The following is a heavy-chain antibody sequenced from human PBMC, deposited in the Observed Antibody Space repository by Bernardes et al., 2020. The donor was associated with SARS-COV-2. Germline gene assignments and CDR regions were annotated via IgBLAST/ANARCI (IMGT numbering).Heavy chain of an antibody. CDR2: FDPEDGET. CDR1: GYTLTELS. D-gene: IGHD1-26*01. Sequence: ASVKVSCKVSGYTLTELSMHWVRQAPGKGLEWMGGFDPEDGETIYAQKFQGRVTMTEDTSTDTAYMELRSLRSDDTAVYYCARDQGRWELLLYYYYGMDVWGQGTTVTVSS. J-gene: IGHJ6*02. CDR3: ARDQGRWELLLYYYYGMDV. V-gene: IGHV1-24*01.